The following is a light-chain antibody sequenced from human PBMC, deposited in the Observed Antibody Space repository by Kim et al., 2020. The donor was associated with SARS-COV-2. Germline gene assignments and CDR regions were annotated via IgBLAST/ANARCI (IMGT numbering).Light chain of an antibody. Sequence: PGERVTLSCRASQSVSSSYLTWYQQKPGQAPRLLIYGGSTRATIIPARFSGSGSGTDFTLTISSLQPEDFAVYYCQQDYNLPWTFGQGTKVDIK. J-gene: IGKJ1*01. CDR2: GGS. CDR3: QQDYNLPWT. CDR1: QSVSSSY. V-gene: IGKV3D-7*01.